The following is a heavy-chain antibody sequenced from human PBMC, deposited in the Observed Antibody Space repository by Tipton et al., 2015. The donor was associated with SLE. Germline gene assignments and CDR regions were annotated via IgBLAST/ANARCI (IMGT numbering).Heavy chain of an antibody. V-gene: IGHV5-51*01. CDR3: ARHDAHYFDSSGPDY. CDR2: IYPGDSDT. CDR1: GYSFTSYW. D-gene: IGHD3-22*01. Sequence: QLVQSGAEVKKPGESLKISCKGSGYSFTSYWIGWVRQMPGKGLEWMGIIYPGDSDTKCSPSFQGQVTISADKSISTAYLQWSSLKASDTAMYYCARHDAHYFDSSGPDYWGQGTLVTVSA. J-gene: IGHJ4*02.